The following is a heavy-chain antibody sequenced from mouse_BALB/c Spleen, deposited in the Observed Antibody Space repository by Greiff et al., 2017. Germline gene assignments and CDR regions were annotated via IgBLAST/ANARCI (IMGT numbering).Heavy chain of an antibody. Sequence: QVQLQQSGAELVRPGVSVKISCKGSGYTFTDYAMHWVKQSHAKSLEWIGVISTYYGDASYNQKFKGKATMTVDKSSSTAYMELARLTSEDSAIYYCARWGDRYYVLYAMDYWGQGTSVTVSS. CDR1: GYTFTDYA. J-gene: IGHJ4*01. V-gene: IGHV1S137*01. CDR2: ISTYYGDA. D-gene: IGHD2-14*01. CDR3: ARWGDRYYVLYAMDY.